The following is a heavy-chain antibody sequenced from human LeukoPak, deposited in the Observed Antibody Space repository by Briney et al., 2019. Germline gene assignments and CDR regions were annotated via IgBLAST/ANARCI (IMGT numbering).Heavy chain of an antibody. CDR1: GGSISSYY. CDR2: IYYSGGT. Sequence: SETLSLTCTVSGGSISSYYWSWLRQPPGKGLEWIGYIYYSGGTNYNPSLKSRVTISVDTSKNQFSLKLSSVTAADTAVYYCARDTYGDYAYDYWGQGTLVTVPS. V-gene: IGHV4-59*01. D-gene: IGHD4-17*01. CDR3: ARDTYGDYAYDY. J-gene: IGHJ4*02.